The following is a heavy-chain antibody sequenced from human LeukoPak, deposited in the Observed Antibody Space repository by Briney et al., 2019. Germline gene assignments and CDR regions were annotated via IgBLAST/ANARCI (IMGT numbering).Heavy chain of an antibody. CDR1: GFTFSNYA. CDR2: ISGSGGST. J-gene: IGHJ6*03. D-gene: IGHD1-26*01. Sequence: GGSLRLSCAAAGFTFSNYAMTWVRQAPGKGLEWVSSISGSGGSTYYADSVKGRFTISRDNSKNTLYLQMYSLRAEDTAVYYCARRKDSGSFCYYMDVWGKGTTVTVSS. CDR3: ARRKDSGSFCYYMDV. V-gene: IGHV3-23*01.